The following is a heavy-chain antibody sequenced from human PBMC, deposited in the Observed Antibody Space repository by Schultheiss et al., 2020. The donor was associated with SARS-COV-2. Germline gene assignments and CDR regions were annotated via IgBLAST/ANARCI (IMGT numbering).Heavy chain of an antibody. D-gene: IGHD5-12*01. J-gene: IGHJ4*02. V-gene: IGHV3-21*01. CDR2: ISSSSSYI. CDR3: ARAGYDADFDY. CDR1: GFTFSSYA. Sequence: GGSLRLSCAASGFTFSSYAMHWVRQAPGKGLEWVSSISSSSSYIYYADSVKGRFTISRDNAKNTLYLQMNSLRAEDTAVYYCARAGYDADFDYWGQGTLVTVSS.